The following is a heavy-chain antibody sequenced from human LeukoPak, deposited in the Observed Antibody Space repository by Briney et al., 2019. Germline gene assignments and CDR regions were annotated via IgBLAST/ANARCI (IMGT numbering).Heavy chain of an antibody. J-gene: IGHJ6*03. Sequence: GASVTVSCKASGYTFTGYYMHWVRQAPGQGLEWMGWINPNSGGTNYAQKFQGRVTMTRDTSISTAYMELSRLRSDDTAVYYCARSAYESGYYTGAMDVWGKGTTVTVSS. CDR1: GYTFTGYY. D-gene: IGHD3-3*01. CDR2: INPNSGGT. V-gene: IGHV1-2*02. CDR3: ARSAYESGYYTGAMDV.